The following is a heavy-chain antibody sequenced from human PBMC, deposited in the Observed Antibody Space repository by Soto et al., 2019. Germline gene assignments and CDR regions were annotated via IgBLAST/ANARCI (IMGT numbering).Heavy chain of an antibody. V-gene: IGHV1-18*01. Sequence: QVQLVQSGAEVKKPGASVKVSCKASGYTFTTYGISWVRQAPGQGLEWMGWISAYNGNTNYAQKLQGRVTMTTDTPTSTAYMELRSLRSDDTAVYYCARRLWMTGYYEGVEGFDPWGQGTLVTVSS. J-gene: IGHJ5*02. CDR3: ARRLWMTGYYEGVEGFDP. D-gene: IGHD3-9*01. CDR1: GYTFTTYG. CDR2: ISAYNGNT.